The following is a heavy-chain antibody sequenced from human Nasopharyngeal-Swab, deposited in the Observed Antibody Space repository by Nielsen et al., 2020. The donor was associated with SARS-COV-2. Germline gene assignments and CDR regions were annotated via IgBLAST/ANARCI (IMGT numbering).Heavy chain of an antibody. CDR1: GFTFSSYW. J-gene: IGHJ2*01. V-gene: IGHV3-7*01. CDR2: IKQDGSEK. CDR3: ARASSGYDEWYFDL. Sequence: GGSLRLSCAASGFTFSSYWMSWVRQAPGEGLEWVANIKQDGSEKYSVDSVKGRFTISRDNAKNSLYLQMNSLRAEDTAVYYCARASSGYDEWYFDLWGRGTLVTVSS. D-gene: IGHD5-12*01.